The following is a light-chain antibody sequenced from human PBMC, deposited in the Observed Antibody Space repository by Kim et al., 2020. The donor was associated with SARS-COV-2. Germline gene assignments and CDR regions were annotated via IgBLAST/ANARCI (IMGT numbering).Light chain of an antibody. Sequence: QSVLTQPPSVSAATGQKVTISCSGSSSNIGNNYVSWYQQLPGTAPKLLIYDNDKRPSGIPDRFSGSKSGTSATLGITGLQTGDEADYYCGTWDGSLSAGVFGGGTKLTVL. V-gene: IGLV1-51*01. CDR2: DND. CDR1: SSNIGNNY. J-gene: IGLJ3*02. CDR3: GTWDGSLSAGV.